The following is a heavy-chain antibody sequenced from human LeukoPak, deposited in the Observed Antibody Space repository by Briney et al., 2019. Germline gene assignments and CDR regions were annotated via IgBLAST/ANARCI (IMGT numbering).Heavy chain of an antibody. V-gene: IGHV1-18*01. Sequence: ASVKVSCKASGYTFTSYGISWVRQAPGQGLEWMGWINAYNGNTNYAQKLQGRVTMTTDTSTSTAYMEMSSLNSEDTAVYYCARGLESSGWYGMDVWGQGTTIIVSS. CDR1: GYTFTSYG. J-gene: IGHJ6*02. D-gene: IGHD6-19*01. CDR2: INAYNGNT. CDR3: ARGLESSGWYGMDV.